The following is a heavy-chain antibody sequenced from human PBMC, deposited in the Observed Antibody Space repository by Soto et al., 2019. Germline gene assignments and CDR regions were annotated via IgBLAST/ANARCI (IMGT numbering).Heavy chain of an antibody. Sequence: GASVKVSCKASGYTFTSYDINWVRQATGQGLEWMGWMNPNSGNTCYAQKFQGRVTMTRNTSISTAYMELNSLRAEDSAVYYCARENSGLSYYYFAMDVWGQGTTVTVSS. J-gene: IGHJ6*01. D-gene: IGHD5-12*01. V-gene: IGHV1-8*01. CDR2: MNPNSGNT. CDR3: ARENSGLSYYYFAMDV. CDR1: GYTFTSYD.